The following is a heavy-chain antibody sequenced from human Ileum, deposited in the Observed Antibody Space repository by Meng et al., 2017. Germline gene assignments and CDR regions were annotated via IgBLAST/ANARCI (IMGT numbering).Heavy chain of an antibody. Sequence: GESLKISCAASGFTFSTYAMMWVRQAPGKGLEWISSISGDGRSTYYADSVKGRFTISRDNSKNTLYLQMNSLRAEDTAMYYCAKGVGNGRVDWFDAWGQGTQVTVSS. CDR2: ISGDGRST. CDR3: AKGVGNGRVDWFDA. J-gene: IGHJ5*02. D-gene: IGHD2-15*01. CDR1: GFTFSTYA. V-gene: IGHV3-23*01.